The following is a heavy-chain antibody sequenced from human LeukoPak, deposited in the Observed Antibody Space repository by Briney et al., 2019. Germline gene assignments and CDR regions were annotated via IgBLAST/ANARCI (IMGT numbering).Heavy chain of an antibody. CDR3: ARHAYPVSDFDY. J-gene: IGHJ4*02. CDR1: GCSISSSSYY. Sequence: SSETLSLTCTGSGCSISSSSYYWRWIRQPPGKGLEWIGCIYYSGNTYYYPSLKSRATISFNASENQFLLNLSSVAAADPAGYYCARHAYPVSDFDYRGQGSLASDPS. CDR2: IYYSGNT. V-gene: IGHV4-39*01. D-gene: IGHD2-2*02.